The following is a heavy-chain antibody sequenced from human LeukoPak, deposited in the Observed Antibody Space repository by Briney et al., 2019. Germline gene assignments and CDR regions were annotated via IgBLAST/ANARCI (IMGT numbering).Heavy chain of an antibody. D-gene: IGHD5-24*01. Sequence: SETLSLTCTVSGGSIRNYYWSWIRQPPGKGLEWIGYIFSGGSTNYNPSLQSRAAISVDSAKNQFSLKLSSVTAADTAVYYCARGRRDGYSVNFDYWGQGTLVTVSS. J-gene: IGHJ4*02. CDR2: IFSGGST. CDR3: ARGRRDGYSVNFDY. V-gene: IGHV4-59*12. CDR1: GGSIRNYY.